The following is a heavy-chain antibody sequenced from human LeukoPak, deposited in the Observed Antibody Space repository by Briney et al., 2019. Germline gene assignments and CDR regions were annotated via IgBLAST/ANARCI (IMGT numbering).Heavy chain of an antibody. CDR2: ISSSGSTI. J-gene: IGHJ4*02. Sequence: GGSLRLSCAASGFTFSSYEMNWVRQAPGKGLEWVSYISSSGSTIYYADSVKGRFTISRDNAKNSLYLQMNTLRAEDTAVYYCARDPYYGDYVVWGQGTLVTVSS. V-gene: IGHV3-48*03. CDR3: ARDPYYGDYVV. D-gene: IGHD4-17*01. CDR1: GFTFSSYE.